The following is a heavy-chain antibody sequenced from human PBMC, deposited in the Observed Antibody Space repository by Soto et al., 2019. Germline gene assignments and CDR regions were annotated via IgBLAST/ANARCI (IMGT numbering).Heavy chain of an antibody. D-gene: IGHD6-19*01. V-gene: IGHV1-18*01. Sequence: ASVKVSCKASGYTFTSYGISWVRQAPGQGLEWMGWISAYNGNTNYAQKLQGRVTMTTDTSTSTAYMELRSLRSDDTAVYYCARENLIAVAGTFVGNKYYGMDVWGQGTTVTVSS. CDR1: GYTFTSYG. CDR3: ARENLIAVAGTFVGNKYYGMDV. CDR2: ISAYNGNT. J-gene: IGHJ6*02.